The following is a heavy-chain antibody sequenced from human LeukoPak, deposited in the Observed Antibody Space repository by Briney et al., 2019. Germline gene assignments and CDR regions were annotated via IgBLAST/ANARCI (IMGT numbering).Heavy chain of an antibody. CDR3: ATRNWGSEGAFGI. Sequence: ASVKVSCKASGYTFTSYDINWVRQATGQGLEWMGWMNPNSGNTGYAQKFQGRVTMTRNTSISTAYMELSSLRSEDTAVYYCATRNWGSEGAFGIWGQGTMVTVSS. CDR2: MNPNSGNT. V-gene: IGHV1-8*01. J-gene: IGHJ3*02. CDR1: GYTFTSYD. D-gene: IGHD7-27*01.